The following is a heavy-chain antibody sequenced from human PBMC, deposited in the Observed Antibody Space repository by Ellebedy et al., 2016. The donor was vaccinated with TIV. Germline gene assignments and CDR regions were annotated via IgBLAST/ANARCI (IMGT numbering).Heavy chain of an antibody. CDR3: ARDEGSKGDYYYYGMDV. CDR1: GYTFTGYY. J-gene: IGHJ6*02. D-gene: IGHD3-10*01. V-gene: IGHV1-2*02. CDR2: INPNSGGT. Sequence: AASVKVSCKASGYTFTGYYMHWVRQAPGQGLEWMGWINPNSGGTNYAQKFQGRVTMTRDTSISTAYMELSRLRSEDTAVYYCARDEGSKGDYYYYGMDVWGQGTTVTVSS.